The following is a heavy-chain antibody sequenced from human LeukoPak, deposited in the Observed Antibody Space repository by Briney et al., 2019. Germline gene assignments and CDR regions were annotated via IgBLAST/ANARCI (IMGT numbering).Heavy chain of an antibody. V-gene: IGHV3-73*01. D-gene: IGHD3-22*01. CDR1: GFTFSGSA. CDR3: TRRSYYYDSTRFDP. CDR2: IRSKANSYAT. J-gene: IGHJ5*02. Sequence: GGSLRLSCAASGFTFSGSAMHWVRQASGKGLEWVGRIRSKANSYATAYAASVKGRFTISRDDSKNTAYLQMNSPKTEDTAVYYCTRRSYYYDSTRFDPWGQGTLVTVSS.